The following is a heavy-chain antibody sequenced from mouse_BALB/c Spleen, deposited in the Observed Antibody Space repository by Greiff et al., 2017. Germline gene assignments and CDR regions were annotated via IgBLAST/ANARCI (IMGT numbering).Heavy chain of an antibody. Sequence: QVQLQQSGPGLVAPSQSLSITCTVSGFSLTSYGVHWVRQPPGKGLEWLGVIWAGGSTNYNSALMSRLSISKDNSKSQVFLKMNSLQTDDTAMYYCARDEGYYYGSRFAYWGQGTLVTVSA. D-gene: IGHD1-1*01. CDR3: ARDEGYYYGSRFAY. J-gene: IGHJ3*01. V-gene: IGHV2-9*02. CDR2: IWAGGST. CDR1: GFSLTSYG.